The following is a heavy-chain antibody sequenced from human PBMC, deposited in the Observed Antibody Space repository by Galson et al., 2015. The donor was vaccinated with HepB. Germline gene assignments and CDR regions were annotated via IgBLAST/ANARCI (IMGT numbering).Heavy chain of an antibody. V-gene: IGHV4-4*07. D-gene: IGHD3-3*01. Sequence: SETLSLTCTVSGGSLSLYSWSWIRQPAGKGLEWIGRIYPSGSTHYNPSLTSRVTMAVDTSENHFSLKLNSVTAADTAVYYCAIGNGFRSGYYWSFDYWGQGILVTVSS. CDR2: IYPSGST. CDR1: GGSLSLYS. CDR3: AIGNGFRSGYYWSFDY. J-gene: IGHJ4*02.